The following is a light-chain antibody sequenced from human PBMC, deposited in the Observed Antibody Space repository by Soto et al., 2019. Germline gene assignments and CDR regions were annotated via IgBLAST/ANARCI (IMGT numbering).Light chain of an antibody. CDR3: QQYGSSSYT. Sequence: EIVLTQSPGTLSLSPGERATLSCRASQSMSSGYLAWYQQKPGQAPRLLIYAASSRATGIPDRFSGSGSGTDFTLTISRLEPEDFAVYYCQQYGSSSYTFGQGTQFEIK. V-gene: IGKV3-20*01. J-gene: IGKJ2*01. CDR1: QSMSSGY. CDR2: AAS.